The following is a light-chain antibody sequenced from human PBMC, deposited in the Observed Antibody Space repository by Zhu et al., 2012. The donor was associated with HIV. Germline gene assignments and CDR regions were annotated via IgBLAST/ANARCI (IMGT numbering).Light chain of an antibody. V-gene: IGKV3-15*01. CDR2: GAS. Sequence: DIVMTQSPATLSVSPGESATLSCRASQNIDNNLAWYQQYPGQAPRLLIYGASTRATDIPVRFSGGGSGTDFTLTITTMQSEDSAVYYCQQYSMWPPWTFGRGTKV. CDR1: QNIDNN. J-gene: IGKJ1*01. CDR3: QQYSMWPPWT.